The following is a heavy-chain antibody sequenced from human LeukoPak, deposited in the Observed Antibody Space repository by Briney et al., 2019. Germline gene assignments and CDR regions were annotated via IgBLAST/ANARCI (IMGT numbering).Heavy chain of an antibody. CDR2: IKQDGSEK. J-gene: IGHJ4*02. Sequence: GGSLRLSCAASGFTFSSYWMSWVRQAPGKGLEWVANIKQDGSEKYYVDSVKGRFTISRDNAKNSLYLQMNSLRAEDTAVYYCARVGSSGYYYVAYWGQGTLVTVSS. CDR3: ARVGSSGYYYVAY. V-gene: IGHV3-7*01. D-gene: IGHD3-22*01. CDR1: GFTFSSYW.